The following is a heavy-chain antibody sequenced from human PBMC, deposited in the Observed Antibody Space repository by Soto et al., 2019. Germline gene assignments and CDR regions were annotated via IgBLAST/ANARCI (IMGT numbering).Heavy chain of an antibody. J-gene: IGHJ4*02. CDR1: GYTFTSYG. D-gene: IGHD5-18*01. Sequence: ALVKVSCKASGYTFTSYGISWVRQAPGQGLEWMGWISAYNGNTNYAQKLQGRVTMTTDTSTSTAYMELRSLRSDDTAVYYCARERGWIQLWSGYFDYWGQGTLVTVSS. CDR3: ARERGWIQLWSGYFDY. V-gene: IGHV1-18*01. CDR2: ISAYNGNT.